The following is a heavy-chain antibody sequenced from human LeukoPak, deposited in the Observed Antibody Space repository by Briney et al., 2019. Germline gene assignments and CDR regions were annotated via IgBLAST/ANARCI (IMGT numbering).Heavy chain of an antibody. CDR1: GFTFSTYW. V-gene: IGHV3-48*04. Sequence: GGSLRLSCAASGFTFSTYWMSWVRQAPGKGLEWVSYISISSSTIYYADSVKGRFTISRDNAKNSLYLQMNSLRAEDTAVYYCARGYSSDWYFDCWGQGTLVTVSS. CDR3: ARGYSSDWYFDC. CDR2: ISISSSTI. D-gene: IGHD6-25*01. J-gene: IGHJ4*02.